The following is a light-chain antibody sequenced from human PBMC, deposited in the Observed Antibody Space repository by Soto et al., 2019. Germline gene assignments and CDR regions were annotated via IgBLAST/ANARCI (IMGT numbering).Light chain of an antibody. CDR1: QSLSSTY. CDR2: GAS. CDR3: QHYGNS. J-gene: IGKJ2*01. Sequence: EIVLTQSPGTLSLSPGERATLSCRASQSLSSTYLAWYQQKPGQAPRLLIYGASNRATGIPDRFSGSGSGTDFTLTISRLEPEDFAVYHCQHYGNSFGQGTKLEI. V-gene: IGKV3-20*01.